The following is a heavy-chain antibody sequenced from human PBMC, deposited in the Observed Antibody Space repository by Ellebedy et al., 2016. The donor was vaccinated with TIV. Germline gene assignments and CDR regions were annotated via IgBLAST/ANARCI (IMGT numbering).Heavy chain of an antibody. V-gene: IGHV4-59*01. D-gene: IGHD3-3*01. CDR2: IYYSGST. CDR3: ARAGQGIFGNSFDY. Sequence: MPSETLSLTCTVSGGSISSYYWSWIRQPPGKGLEWIGYIYYSGSTNYNPSLKSRVTISVDTSKNQFSLKLSSVTAADTAVYYCARAGQGIFGNSFDYWGQGTLVTVSS. CDR1: GGSISSYY. J-gene: IGHJ4*02.